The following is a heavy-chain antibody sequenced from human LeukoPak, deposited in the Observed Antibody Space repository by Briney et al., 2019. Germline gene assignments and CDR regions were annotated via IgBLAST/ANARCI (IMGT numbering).Heavy chain of an antibody. CDR1: RFTFRNYD. Sequence: WGTLRRSCAASRFTFRNYDMNWLRQAPGKGLEWVSYISSSGRTIYYADPVKGRITIYISNGKNSLYLEIKSMRDEDTAVYYCAELGITMIGGVWGKGNTGTISS. CDR3: AELGITMIGGV. CDR2: ISSSGRTI. D-gene: IGHD3-10*02. V-gene: IGHV3-48*03. J-gene: IGHJ6*04.